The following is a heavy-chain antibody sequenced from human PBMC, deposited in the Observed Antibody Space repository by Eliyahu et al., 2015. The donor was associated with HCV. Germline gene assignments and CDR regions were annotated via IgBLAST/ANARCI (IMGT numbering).Heavy chain of an antibody. Sequence: MHWVRQAPGQGLEWMGRINPNSGGTNYAQKFQGRVTMTRDTSISTAYMELSRLRSDDTAVYYCARAAAAIREPFDYWGQGTLVTVPS. V-gene: IGHV1-2*06. D-gene: IGHD2-2*02. CDR3: ARAAAAIREPFDY. CDR2: INPNSGGT. J-gene: IGHJ4*02.